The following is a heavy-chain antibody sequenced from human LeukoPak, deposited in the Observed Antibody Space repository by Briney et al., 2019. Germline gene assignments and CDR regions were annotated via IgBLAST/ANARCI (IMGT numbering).Heavy chain of an antibody. CDR2: IYYSGST. CDR3: ARGILQQQLVRGWFDP. D-gene: IGHD6-13*01. CDR1: GGSISSYY. J-gene: IGHJ5*02. Sequence: KPSETLSLTCTVSGGSISSYYWSWIRQPPGKGLEWIGYIYYSGSTNYNPSLKSRVTISVDTSKNQFSLKLSSVTAADTAVYYCARGILQQQLVRGWFDPWGQGTLVTVSS. V-gene: IGHV4-59*01.